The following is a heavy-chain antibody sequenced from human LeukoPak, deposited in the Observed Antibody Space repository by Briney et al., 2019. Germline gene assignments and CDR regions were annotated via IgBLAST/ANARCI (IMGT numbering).Heavy chain of an antibody. CDR2: INHSGST. J-gene: IGHJ6*03. Sequence: SETLSLTCAVYGGSFSGYYWSWIRQPPGKGLEWIGEINHSGSTNYNPSLKSRVTISVDTSKNQFSLKLSSLTAADTAVYYCARGQDHYYYYMDVWGKGTTVTVSS. CDR3: ARGQDHYYYYMDV. CDR1: GGSFSGYY. V-gene: IGHV4-34*01.